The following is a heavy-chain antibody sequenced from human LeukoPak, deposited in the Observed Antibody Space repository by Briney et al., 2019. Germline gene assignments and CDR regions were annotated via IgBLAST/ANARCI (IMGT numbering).Heavy chain of an antibody. CDR2: IYYSGST. Sequence: SETLSLTCTVSGGSISSSSYYWGWIRQPPGKGLEWIGSIYYSGSTYYNPSLKSRVTISVDTSKNQFSLKLSSVTAADTAVYYCARDGSSNGLGENWFDPWGQGTLVTVSS. V-gene: IGHV4-39*02. CDR1: GGSISSSSYY. D-gene: IGHD3-10*01. CDR3: ARDGSSNGLGENWFDP. J-gene: IGHJ5*02.